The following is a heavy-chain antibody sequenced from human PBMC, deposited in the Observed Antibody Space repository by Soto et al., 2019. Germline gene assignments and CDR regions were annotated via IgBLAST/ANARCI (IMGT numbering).Heavy chain of an antibody. CDR1: GDIVSSNSAA. J-gene: IGHJ3*02. V-gene: IGHV6-1*01. CDR2: TYYRSKWYN. CDR3: ARDRGDFWSGYYHDAFDI. D-gene: IGHD3-3*01. Sequence: SQTLSLTCAISGDIVSSNSAAWNWIRQSPSRGLEWLGRTYYRSKWYNDYAVSVKSRITINPDTSKNQFSLQLNSVTPEDTAVYYCARDRGDFWSGYYHDAFDIWGKGTMVTVSS.